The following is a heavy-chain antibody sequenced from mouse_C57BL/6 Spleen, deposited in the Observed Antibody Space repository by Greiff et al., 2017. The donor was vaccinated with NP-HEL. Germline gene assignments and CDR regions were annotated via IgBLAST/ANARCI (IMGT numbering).Heavy chain of an antibody. D-gene: IGHD2-1*01. CDR2: IYPSDSET. CDR1: GYTFTSYW. V-gene: IGHV1-61*01. CDR3: AREGTTMGLRRNYFDY. Sequence: QVQLQQPGAELVRPGSSVKLSCKASGYTFTSYWMDWVKQRPGQGLEWIGNIYPSDSETHYNQKFKDKATLTVDKSSSTAYMQLSSLTSEDSAVYYCAREGTTMGLRRNYFDYWGQGTTLTVSS. J-gene: IGHJ2*01.